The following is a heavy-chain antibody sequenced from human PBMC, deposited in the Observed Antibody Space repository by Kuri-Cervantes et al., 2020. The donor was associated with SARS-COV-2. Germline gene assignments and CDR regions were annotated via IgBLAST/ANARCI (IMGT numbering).Heavy chain of an antibody. Sequence: ASVKVSCKSSGYIFTTYYIHWVRQAPGQGLEWMGWINSDTGATEYAQKFQGRVTMTRDTSTSTAYMELRSLRSDDTAVYYCARDRQGGRIRITIFGVASYGMDVWGQGTTVTVSS. V-gene: IGHV1-2*02. J-gene: IGHJ6*02. CDR3: ARDRQGGRIRITIFGVASYGMDV. CDR1: GYIFTTYY. D-gene: IGHD3-3*01. CDR2: INSDTGAT.